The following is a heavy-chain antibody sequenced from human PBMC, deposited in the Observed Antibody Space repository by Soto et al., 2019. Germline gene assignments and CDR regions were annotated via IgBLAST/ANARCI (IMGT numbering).Heavy chain of an antibody. CDR3: ARERGDCSGGSCYFGMDV. V-gene: IGHV4-61*01. CDR1: GGSVSSGSYY. D-gene: IGHD2-15*01. J-gene: IGHJ6*04. Sequence: SETLSLTCTVSGGSVSSGSYYWSWIRQPPGKGLEWIGYIYYSGSTNYNPSLKSRVTISVDTSKNQFSLKLSSVTAADTAVYYCARERGDCSGGSCYFGMDVWGKGTTVTVSS. CDR2: IYYSGST.